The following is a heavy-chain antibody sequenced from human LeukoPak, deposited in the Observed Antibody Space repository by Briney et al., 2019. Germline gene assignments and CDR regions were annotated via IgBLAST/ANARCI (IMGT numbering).Heavy chain of an antibody. Sequence: GSLRLSCAASGFTFDDYGMSWVRQPPGKGLEWIGSIYYSGSTNYNPSLKSRVTISVDTSKNQFSLKLRSVTAADTAVYYCARVTGYMIEDYFDYWGQGTLVTVSS. CDR2: IYYSGST. CDR3: ARVTGYMIEDYFDY. D-gene: IGHD3-22*01. CDR1: GFTFDDYG. J-gene: IGHJ4*02. V-gene: IGHV4-59*01.